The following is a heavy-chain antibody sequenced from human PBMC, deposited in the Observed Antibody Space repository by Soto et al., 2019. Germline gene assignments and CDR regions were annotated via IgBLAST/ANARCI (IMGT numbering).Heavy chain of an antibody. Sequence: SETLSLTCTVSGDSINNYYWSWIRQPPGKRLEWIGYIYYTGSTTYNPSLESRVTMSVNTNKNQFSLKLSSVNAADTAVYYCAKYRRTEAEGFTLDYWGRGTLVTVSS. J-gene: IGHJ4*02. V-gene: IGHV4-59*01. D-gene: IGHD6-13*01. CDR2: IYYTGST. CDR1: GDSINNYY. CDR3: AKYRRTEAEGFTLDY.